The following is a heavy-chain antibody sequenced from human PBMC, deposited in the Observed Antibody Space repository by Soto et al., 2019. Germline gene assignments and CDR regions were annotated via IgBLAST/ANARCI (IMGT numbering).Heavy chain of an antibody. Sequence: ASVKVSCKASGYTFTSYYMHWVGQAPGQGREWMGIINPIGGSTSYAQKFQGRVTMTRDTSTSTVYMELSSLRSEDTAVYYCARAGGSDSSGYPLGAFDIWGQGTMVTVSS. D-gene: IGHD3-22*01. V-gene: IGHV1-46*01. CDR1: GYTFTSYY. CDR2: INPIGGST. CDR3: ARAGGSDSSGYPLGAFDI. J-gene: IGHJ3*02.